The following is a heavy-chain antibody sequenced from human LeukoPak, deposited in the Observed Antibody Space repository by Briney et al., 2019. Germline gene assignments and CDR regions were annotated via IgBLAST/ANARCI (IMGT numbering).Heavy chain of an antibody. CDR2: ISGGGGST. D-gene: IGHD3-10*01. CDR3: RRGSGSYL. CDR1: EFTFSDYY. V-gene: IGHV3-23*01. Sequence: PGGSLRLSCAASEFTFSDYYMNWIRQAPGKGLEWVSSISGGGGSTYYTDSVKGRFTISRDNSKNTLNLQMNSLRAEDTAVYYCRRGSGSYLWGQGTLVTVSS. J-gene: IGHJ4*02.